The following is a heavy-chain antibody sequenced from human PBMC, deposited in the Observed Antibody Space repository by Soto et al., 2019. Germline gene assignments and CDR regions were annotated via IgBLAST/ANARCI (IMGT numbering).Heavy chain of an antibody. D-gene: IGHD1-26*01. V-gene: IGHV1-69*06. J-gene: IGHJ3*02. Sequence: QVQLVQSGAEVKKPGSSVKVSCKASGGTFSSYAISWVRQAPGQGLEWMGGIIPIFGTANYAQKLQGRVTMTTDTSTSTAYMELRSLRSDDTAVYYCARVLVGADDAFDIWGQGTMVTVSS. CDR1: GGTFSSYA. CDR3: ARVLVGADDAFDI. CDR2: IIPIFGTA.